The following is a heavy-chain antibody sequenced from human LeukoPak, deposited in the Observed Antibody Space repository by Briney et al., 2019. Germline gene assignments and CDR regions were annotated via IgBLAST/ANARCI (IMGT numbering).Heavy chain of an antibody. Sequence: GGSLRLSCAASGFTFSSYWMHWVRQAPGKGLVWVSRISTDGSSISYADSVKGRFTISRDNSKNTLYLQMNSLRAEDTAVYYCAKDGWELLEGSHFVYWGQGTLVTVSS. CDR3: AKDGWELLEGSHFVY. J-gene: IGHJ4*02. D-gene: IGHD1-26*01. CDR1: GFTFSSYW. CDR2: ISTDGSSI. V-gene: IGHV3-74*01.